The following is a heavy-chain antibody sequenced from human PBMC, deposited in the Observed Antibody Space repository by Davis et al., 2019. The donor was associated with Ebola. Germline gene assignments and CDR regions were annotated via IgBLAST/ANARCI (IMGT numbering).Heavy chain of an antibody. D-gene: IGHD3-22*01. CDR3: ARDYYDSNGYLYYFDH. J-gene: IGHJ4*02. V-gene: IGHV4-4*02. CDR2: IYHSGST. Sequence: SETLSLTCAVYGDSISSRNWWSWVRQFPGKGLEWIGEIYHSGSTNYNPSLKSRVTISLDKSKNQFSLKLTSVTAADTAVYYCARDYYDSNGYLYYFDHWGQGTLVTVSS. CDR1: GDSISSRNW.